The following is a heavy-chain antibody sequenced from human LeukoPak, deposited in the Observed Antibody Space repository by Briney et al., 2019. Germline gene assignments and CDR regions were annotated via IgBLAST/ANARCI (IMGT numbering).Heavy chain of an antibody. J-gene: IGHJ4*02. Sequence: ASVKVSCKASGYTFTNYGISRVQQAPGQGLEWMGWISAYNGNTNYAQKLQGRVTMTTDTSTSTAYMELRSLRSDDTAVYYCARATVVTESENDYRGQGTLVTVSS. CDR3: ARATVVTESENDY. CDR2: ISAYNGNT. D-gene: IGHD4-23*01. V-gene: IGHV1-18*01. CDR1: GYTFTNYG.